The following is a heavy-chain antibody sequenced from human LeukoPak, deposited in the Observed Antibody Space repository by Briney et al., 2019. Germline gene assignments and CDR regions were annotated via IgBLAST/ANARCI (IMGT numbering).Heavy chain of an antibody. V-gene: IGHV1-2*02. CDR1: GYTFTNYY. CDR3: AGRPDAGSIPLFDY. J-gene: IGHJ4*02. Sequence: ASVKVSCKASGYTFTNYYIHWMRQAPGQGLEWMGWINPNSGGTNFAQKFQGRVTMTRDTSISTTYMELSGLSSDDTAVYYCAGRPDAGSIPLFDYWGQGTLVTVSS. CDR2: INPNSGGT. D-gene: IGHD3-10*01.